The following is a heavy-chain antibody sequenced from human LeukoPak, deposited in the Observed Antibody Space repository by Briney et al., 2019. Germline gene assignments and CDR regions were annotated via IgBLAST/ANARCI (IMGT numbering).Heavy chain of an antibody. D-gene: IGHD2-15*01. Sequence: GGSLRLSCAASGFTFSSYSMNWVRQAPGKGLEWVSYISNSSSTIYYADSVKGRFTISRDNAKNSLYLQMNSLRDEDTAVYYCASLFRDCSGGSCYFHNYYYGMDVWGQGTTVTVSS. CDR2: ISNSSSTI. V-gene: IGHV3-48*02. CDR3: ASLFRDCSGGSCYFHNYYYGMDV. J-gene: IGHJ6*02. CDR1: GFTFSSYS.